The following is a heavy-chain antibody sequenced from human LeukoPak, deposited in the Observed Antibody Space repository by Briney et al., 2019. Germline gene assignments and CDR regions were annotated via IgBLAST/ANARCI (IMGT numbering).Heavy chain of an antibody. V-gene: IGHV3-7*01. CDR1: GFTFSSYW. D-gene: IGHD3-22*01. Sequence: GGSLRLSCAASGFTFSSYWMSWDRQAPGKGLEWVANIKQDGSEKYYVDSVKGRFTISRDNAKNSLYLQMNSLRAEDTAVYYCASSSSGYYYPDYWGQGTLVTVSS. CDR3: ASSSSGYYYPDY. CDR2: IKQDGSEK. J-gene: IGHJ4*02.